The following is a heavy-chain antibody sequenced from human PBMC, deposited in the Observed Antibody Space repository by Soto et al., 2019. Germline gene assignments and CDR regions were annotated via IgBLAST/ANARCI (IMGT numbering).Heavy chain of an antibody. J-gene: IGHJ4*02. CDR3: AKDRTVVPLNFNX. D-gene: IGHD2-8*01. CDR1: GFAFSNYA. CDR2: ISASIDAT. V-gene: IGHV3-23*01. Sequence: GGSLRLSFAASGFAFSNYAIHWVRQAPGKGLEWVSAISASIDATYYADSVKVRFTISRDDSNRTLYLQMNSLRAEDSAVYYCAKDRTVVPLNFNXWGQATQVTVSX.